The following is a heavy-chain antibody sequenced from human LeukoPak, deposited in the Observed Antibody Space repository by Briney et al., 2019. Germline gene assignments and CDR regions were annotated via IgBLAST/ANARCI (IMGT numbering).Heavy chain of an antibody. CDR3: TKSRHYDFWTTYPDC. CDR2: ISWSGGTI. J-gene: IGHJ4*02. Sequence: GGSLRLSCVGSGFTFHDYGMSWVRQAPGKGLEWVSGISWSGGTIGYADSVTGRFTISRDNAKKALYLEMNSLRRDDTAFYYCTKSRHYDFWTTYPDCWGQGTLVTVPS. V-gene: IGHV3-9*01. CDR1: GFTFHDYG. D-gene: IGHD3-3*01.